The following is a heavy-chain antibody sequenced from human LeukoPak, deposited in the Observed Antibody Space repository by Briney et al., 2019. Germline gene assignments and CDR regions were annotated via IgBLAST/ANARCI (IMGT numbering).Heavy chain of an antibody. CDR3: ARGHPLYDSGIYY. D-gene: IGHD3-10*01. J-gene: IGHJ4*02. Sequence: PGRSLRLSCAASGFTFSSYAMHWVRQAPGKGLEWVAVISYDGSNKYYADSVKGRFTISRDNSKNTLYLQMNSLRAEDTAVYYCARGHPLYDSGIYYWGQGTLVTVSS. CDR1: GFTFSSYA. CDR2: ISYDGSNK. V-gene: IGHV3-30*04.